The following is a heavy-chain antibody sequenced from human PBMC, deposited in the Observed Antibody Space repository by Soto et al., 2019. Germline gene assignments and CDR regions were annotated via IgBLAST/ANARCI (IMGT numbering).Heavy chain of an antibody. D-gene: IGHD6-19*01. Sequence: PSETLSLTCSVSGAPISSDHYYWSRIRHLPGKGLEWIGSIYDSGTTKYNPSLTSRLALSVDTSKNQFSLKLTSVTAADTAVYYCALALGPTTGLDYWGPGILVTVSS. CDR2: IYDSGTT. CDR3: ALALGPTTGLDY. CDR1: GAPISSDHYY. J-gene: IGHJ4*02. V-gene: IGHV4-31*03.